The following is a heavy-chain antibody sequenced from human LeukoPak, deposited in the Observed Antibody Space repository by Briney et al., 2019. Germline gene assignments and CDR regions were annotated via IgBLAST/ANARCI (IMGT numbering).Heavy chain of an antibody. V-gene: IGHV3-74*01. CDR3: ARAYYYDSSGYYFAHPFDY. D-gene: IGHD3-22*01. CDR1: GFTFSTYG. J-gene: IGHJ4*02. Sequence: GGTLRLSCAASGFTFSTYGMNWVRQTPGKGLVWVSLINSDGSSTSYADSVKGRFTISRDNAKNTLYLQMNSLRAEDTAVYYCARAYYYDSSGYYFAHPFDYWGQGTLVTVSS. CDR2: INSDGSST.